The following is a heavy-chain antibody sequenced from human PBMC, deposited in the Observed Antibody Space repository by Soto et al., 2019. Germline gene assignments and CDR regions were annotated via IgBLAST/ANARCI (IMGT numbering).Heavy chain of an antibody. CDR1: GYTFTSYG. J-gene: IGHJ6*02. Sequence: SVKVSCKASGYTFTSYGISWVRQAPGQGLEWMGGIIPIFGTANYAQKLQGRVTITADESTSTAYMELSSLRSEDTAVYYCATSWIQLWIGYYYYGMGVWGQGTTVTVSS. CDR2: IIPIFGTA. D-gene: IGHD5-18*01. V-gene: IGHV1-69*13. CDR3: ATSWIQLWIGYYYYGMGV.